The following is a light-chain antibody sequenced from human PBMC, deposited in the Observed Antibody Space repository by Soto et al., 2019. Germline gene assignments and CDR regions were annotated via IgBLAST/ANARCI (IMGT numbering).Light chain of an antibody. J-gene: IGKJ2*01. CDR3: QQYCTPPPSP. V-gene: IGKV4-1*01. CDR2: WAA. CDR1: QSLLYSSNNKNH. Sequence: DSVMTQSPDSLAVSLGERATINCKSSQSLLYSSNNKNHLAWYQQKSGQPPKLLIYWAATRESGVPDRFSGSGSGTDFTLTIRSLQAEDVAVSYCQQYCTPPPSPFGQGTKLEIK.